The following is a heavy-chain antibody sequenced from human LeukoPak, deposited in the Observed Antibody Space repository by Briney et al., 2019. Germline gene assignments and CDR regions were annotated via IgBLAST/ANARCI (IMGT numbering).Heavy chain of an antibody. Sequence: GSLRLSCAASGFTFSSYSMNWVRQPPGKGLEWIGEINHSGSTNYNPSLKSRVTISVDTSKNQFSLKLSSVTAADTAVYYCAREFYGSGSYYNVRWFDPWGQGTTVTVSS. D-gene: IGHD3-10*01. CDR1: GFTFSSYS. V-gene: IGHV4-34*01. J-gene: IGHJ5*01. CDR3: AREFYGSGSYYNVRWFDP. CDR2: INHSGST.